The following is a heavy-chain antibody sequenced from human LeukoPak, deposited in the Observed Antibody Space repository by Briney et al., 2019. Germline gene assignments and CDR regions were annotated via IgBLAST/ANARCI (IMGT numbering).Heavy chain of an antibody. CDR1: GFMFSRYT. CDR2: ISTSTSSSNI. D-gene: IGHD2-2*01. V-gene: IGHV3-21*01. Sequence: GGSLRLSCAASGFMFSRYTMNWVRQAPGKGLDWVSSISTSTSSSNIYYADSVKGRFTISRDDAKNSVYLQMNALRPEDTAMYYCARKIDCSSASCYDPEGPYAFDVWGQGTMVIVSS. CDR3: ARKIDCSSASCYDPEGPYAFDV. J-gene: IGHJ3*01.